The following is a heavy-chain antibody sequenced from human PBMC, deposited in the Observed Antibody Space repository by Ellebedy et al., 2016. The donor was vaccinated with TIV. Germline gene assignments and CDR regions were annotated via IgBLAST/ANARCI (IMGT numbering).Heavy chain of an antibody. J-gene: IGHJ4*02. D-gene: IGHD6-19*01. V-gene: IGHV4-31*03. CDR2: IFYSGST. CDR3: ARARAVAGTFALDY. CDR1: GGSVSSDDFY. Sequence: SETLSLXCTVSGGSVSSDDFYWNWIRQHPGKGLEWIGYIFYSGSTYYSPSLKSRVIISQDTSKNQFSLTLSSVTAADTAVYYCARARAVAGTFALDYWGQGTLVTVSS.